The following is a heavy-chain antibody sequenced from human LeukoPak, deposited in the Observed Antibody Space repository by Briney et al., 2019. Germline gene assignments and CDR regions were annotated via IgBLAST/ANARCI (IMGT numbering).Heavy chain of an antibody. Sequence: PGGSLRLSCAASGFTFSSYAMHWVRQAPGKGLEWVAVISYDGSNKYYADSVKGRFTISRDNSKNTLYLQMNSLSAEDTAVYYCARARPPYSGSHNSILGMDVWGKGTTVTVSS. CDR1: GFTFSSYA. D-gene: IGHD5-12*01. J-gene: IGHJ6*04. V-gene: IGHV3-30-3*01. CDR2: ISYDGSNK. CDR3: ARARPPYSGSHNSILGMDV.